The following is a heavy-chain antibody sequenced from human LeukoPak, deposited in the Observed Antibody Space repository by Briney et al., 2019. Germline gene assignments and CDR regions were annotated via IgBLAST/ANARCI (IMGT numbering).Heavy chain of an antibody. D-gene: IGHD3-10*01. J-gene: IGHJ6*02. CDR3: ARTALWFGEFKGMDV. CDR1: GYTFTSYY. V-gene: IGHV1-46*01. CDR2: INPSGGST. Sequence: GASVKVSCKASGYTFTSYYMHWVRQAPGQGLEWMGIINPSGGSTSYAQKFQGRVTMTTDTSTSTAYMELRSLRSDDTAVYYCARTALWFGEFKGMDVWGQGTTVTVSS.